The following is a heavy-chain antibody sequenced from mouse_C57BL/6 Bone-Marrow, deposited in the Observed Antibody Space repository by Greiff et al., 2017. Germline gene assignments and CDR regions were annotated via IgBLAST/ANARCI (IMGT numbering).Heavy chain of an antibody. CDR3: ARSSKVVAAFGY. Sequence: QVQLQQPGAELVRPGSSVKLSCKASGYTFTSYWMHWVKQRPIQGLEWIGNIDPSDSETHYNQKFKDKATLTVDKSSSTAYMQLSSLTSEDSAVYYCARSSKVVAAFGYWGQGTTLTGSS. D-gene: IGHD1-1*01. CDR1: GYTFTSYW. J-gene: IGHJ2*01. CDR2: IDPSDSET. V-gene: IGHV1-52*01.